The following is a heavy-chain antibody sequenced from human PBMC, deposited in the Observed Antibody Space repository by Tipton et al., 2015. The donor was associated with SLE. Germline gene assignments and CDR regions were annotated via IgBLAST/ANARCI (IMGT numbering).Heavy chain of an antibody. CDR2: IYSSGST. CDR1: GGSISSHY. V-gene: IGHV4-59*11. Sequence: TLSLTCTVSGGSISSHYWSWIRQPPGKGLEWMGYIYSSGSTSYNPSLKSRVTISVDTSKNQFSLKLSSVTAADTAVYYCARDLEMYGGDTPGFDPWGQGILVTVSS. CDR3: ARDLEMYGGDTPGFDP. D-gene: IGHD2-21*02. J-gene: IGHJ5*02.